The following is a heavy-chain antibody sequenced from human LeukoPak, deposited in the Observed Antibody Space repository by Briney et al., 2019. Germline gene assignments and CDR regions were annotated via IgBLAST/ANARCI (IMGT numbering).Heavy chain of an antibody. J-gene: IGHJ5*02. CDR1: GGSISSTSYY. D-gene: IGHD3-9*01. CDR2: IYYSGNT. CDR3: ARRWSGGYLDWLSTFDP. Sequence: PSETLSLTCTVSGGSISSTSYYWGWVRQPPGKGLEWIGSIYYSGNTYYNPSLKSRVTISVDTSKNQFSLKLSSVTAADTAVYYCARRWSGGYLDWLSTFDPWGQGTLVTVSS. V-gene: IGHV4-39*01.